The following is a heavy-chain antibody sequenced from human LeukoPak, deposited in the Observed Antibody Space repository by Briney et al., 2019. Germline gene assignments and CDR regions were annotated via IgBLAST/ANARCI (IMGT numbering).Heavy chain of an antibody. CDR2: INHSGST. J-gene: IGHJ6*02. CDR1: GGSLRGYY. D-gene: IGHD5-18*01. CDR3: ATATGYRYGYGQKYYYGMAV. Sequence: SETLSLTCAVCGGSLRGYYWSGIRQPPGKGLEWIGEINHSGSTNYNPSLKSRVTISVDTSKNQFSLKLSSVTAADTAVYYCATATGYRYGYGQKYYYGMAVWGQGTTVTVPS. V-gene: IGHV4-34*01.